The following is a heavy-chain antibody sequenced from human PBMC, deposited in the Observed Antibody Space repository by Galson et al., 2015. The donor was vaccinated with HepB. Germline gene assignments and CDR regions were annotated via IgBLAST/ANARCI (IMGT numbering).Heavy chain of an antibody. CDR2: ISSSSSTI. CDR1: GFTFSSYA. CDR3: ARDRGYYGSGSYMSMNYFDY. J-gene: IGHJ4*02. V-gene: IGHV3-48*02. Sequence: SLRLSCAASGFTFSSYAMHWVRQAPGKGLEYVSYISSSSSTIYYADSVKGRFTISRDNAKNSLYLQMNSLRDEDTAVYYCARDRGYYGSGSYMSMNYFDYWGQGTLVTVSS. D-gene: IGHD3-10*01.